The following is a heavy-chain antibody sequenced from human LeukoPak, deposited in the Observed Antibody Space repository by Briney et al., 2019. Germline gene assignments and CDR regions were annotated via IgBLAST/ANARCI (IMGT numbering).Heavy chain of an antibody. J-gene: IGHJ4*02. Sequence: GRSLRRYCAASGFTLSSYGMQWVRQAPGKGQGWVAAIWNDGSEKYYADSVKGRFTISGDNSKNTLYLQMNSLRAEDTAVYYCARDVSSGYLGFDYWGQGTLVTVSS. CDR2: IWNDGSEK. V-gene: IGHV3-33*01. D-gene: IGHD3-22*01. CDR3: ARDVSSGYLGFDY. CDR1: GFTLSSYG.